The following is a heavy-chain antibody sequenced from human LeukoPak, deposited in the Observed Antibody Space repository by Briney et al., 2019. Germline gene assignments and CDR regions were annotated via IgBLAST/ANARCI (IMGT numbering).Heavy chain of an antibody. CDR1: GFTFSSYA. J-gene: IGHJ4*02. CDR2: ISGSGGST. CDR3: AKGGSYWPVYFDY. V-gene: IGHV3-23*01. Sequence: HPGGSLRLSCAASGFTFSSYAMSWVRQAPGKGLEWVSAISGSGGSTYYADSVKGRFTISRDNSKNTLYLQMNSLRAEDTAVYYCAKGGSYWPVYFDYWGQGTLVTVSS. D-gene: IGHD1-26*01.